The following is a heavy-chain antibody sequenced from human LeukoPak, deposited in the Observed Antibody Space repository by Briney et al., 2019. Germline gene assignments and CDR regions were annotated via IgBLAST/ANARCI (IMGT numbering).Heavy chain of an antibody. J-gene: IGHJ4*02. D-gene: IGHD5-24*01. Sequence: ASVTVSFTSSVYTFTGYYMHWVRQAPGQGLEWMGWINPNSGGTNYAQKFQGRVTMTRDTSISTAYMELSRLRSDDTAVYYCARGRDGYNTITDYWGQGTLVTVSS. CDR1: VYTFTGYY. V-gene: IGHV1-2*02. CDR2: INPNSGGT. CDR3: ARGRDGYNTITDY.